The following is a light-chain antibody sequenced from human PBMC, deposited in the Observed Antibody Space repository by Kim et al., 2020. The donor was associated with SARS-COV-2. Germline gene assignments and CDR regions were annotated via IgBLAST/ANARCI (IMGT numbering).Light chain of an antibody. CDR1: TGAVTGGHL. Sequence: PGGTVTLSCGSSTGAVTGGHLPCWFQQKPGQDPRTVIYDTNNKPSWAPARFSGSLLGGKAALTLSGAQPDDEADYYCLLSYGTTRVFGGGTQLTVL. J-gene: IGLJ3*02. CDR2: DTN. CDR3: LLSYGTTRV. V-gene: IGLV7-46*01.